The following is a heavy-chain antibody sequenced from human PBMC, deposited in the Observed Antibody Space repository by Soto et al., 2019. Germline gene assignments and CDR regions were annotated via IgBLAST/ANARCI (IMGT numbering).Heavy chain of an antibody. CDR3: ATETYSAPLDY. Sequence: GGSLRLSCAASGFTFSSYGMDLVRQAPGKGLEWVAVISYDGSNKYYADSVKGRFTISRDNSKHTLYLQMNSLRAEDTAVYYCATETYSAPLDYWGQGTLVTVSS. V-gene: IGHV3-30*03. CDR1: GFTFSSYG. CDR2: ISYDGSNK. J-gene: IGHJ4*02. D-gene: IGHD2-15*01.